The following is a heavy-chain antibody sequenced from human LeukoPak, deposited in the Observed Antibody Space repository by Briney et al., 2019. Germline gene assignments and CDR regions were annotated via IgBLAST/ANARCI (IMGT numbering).Heavy chain of an antibody. CDR1: GGTFSSYA. Sequence: SVKVSCKASGGTFSSYAISWVRQAPGHGLEWMGGIILIFGTANYAQKLQGRVTMTTDTSTSTAYMELRSLRSDDTAVYYCARDLPYSSSWDDYWGQGNLVTVSS. D-gene: IGHD6-13*01. CDR3: ARDLPYSSSWDDY. CDR2: IILIFGTA. V-gene: IGHV1-69*05. J-gene: IGHJ4*02.